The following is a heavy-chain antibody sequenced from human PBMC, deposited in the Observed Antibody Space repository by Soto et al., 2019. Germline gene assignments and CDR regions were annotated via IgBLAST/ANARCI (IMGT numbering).Heavy chain of an antibody. CDR1: NGSISNFY. Sequence: QVQLQESGPGLVKPSETLSLSCTVSNGSISNFYWNWIRHPAGRGTEWIGRIYASGSASYNPSLRSRVTMSVDTSKNQFSLKLKSVTAADTAVYYCARSSHKESWFDPWGQGTLVTVSS. J-gene: IGHJ5*02. D-gene: IGHD6-13*01. CDR2: IYASGSA. CDR3: ARSSHKESWFDP. V-gene: IGHV4-4*07.